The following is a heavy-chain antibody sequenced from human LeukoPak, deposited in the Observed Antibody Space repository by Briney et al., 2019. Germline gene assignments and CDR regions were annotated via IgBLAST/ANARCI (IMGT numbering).Heavy chain of an antibody. V-gene: IGHV4-34*01. D-gene: IGHD2-15*01. CDR3: AGGVVVVAATPIH. CDR1: GGSFSGYY. J-gene: IGHJ4*02. CDR2: INHSGST. Sequence: PSETLSLTCAVYGGSFSGYYWSWIRQPPGKGLEWIGEINHSGSTNYNPSLKSRVTISVDTSKNQFSLKLSSVIAADTAVYYCAGGVVVVAATPIHWGQGTLVTVSS.